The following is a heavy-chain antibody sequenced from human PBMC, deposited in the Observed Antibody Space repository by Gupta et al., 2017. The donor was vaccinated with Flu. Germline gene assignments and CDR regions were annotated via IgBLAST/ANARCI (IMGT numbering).Heavy chain of an antibody. D-gene: IGHD3-10*01. V-gene: IGHV3-7*01. Sequence: RQAPGKGLEWVANIKMDGSQQNYVDDVKGRFTVSRDNARRSVYLQMNSLRVDDTAIYYCARDTVDAGERKESFTWGGFDIWGRGALVTVSS. CDR2: IKMDGSQQ. CDR3: ARDTVDAGERKESFTWGGFDI. J-gene: IGHJ3*02.